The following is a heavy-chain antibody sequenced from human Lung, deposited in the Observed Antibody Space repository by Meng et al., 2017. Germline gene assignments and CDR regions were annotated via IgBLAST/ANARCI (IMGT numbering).Heavy chain of an antibody. CDR2: MKSNVDGGTV. CDR3: PGHVDY. CDR1: GFTFSNGW. V-gene: IGHV3-15*01. J-gene: IGHJ4*01. Sequence: EGHVVESGGRFVKPGRSLTLYCPASGFTFSNGWMTWVRPAPGKGLEWIGRMKSNVDGGTVDYAAAVRGRFFISRDDSENTFYLQMNSLKTEDTAVYYCPGHVDYWGHGTLVTVSS.